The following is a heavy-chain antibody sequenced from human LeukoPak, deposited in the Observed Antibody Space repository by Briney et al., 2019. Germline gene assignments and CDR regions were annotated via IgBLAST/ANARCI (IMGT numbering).Heavy chain of an antibody. J-gene: IGHJ4*02. Sequence: PSETLSLTCTVSDGSISSSSYYWGWIRQPPGKGLEWIGSIYYSGSTYYNPSLKSRVTISVDTSKNQFSLKLSSVTAADTAVYYCARLDEQWLPNYWGQGTLVTVSS. V-gene: IGHV4-39*01. CDR2: IYYSGST. D-gene: IGHD6-19*01. CDR1: DGSISSSSYY. CDR3: ARLDEQWLPNY.